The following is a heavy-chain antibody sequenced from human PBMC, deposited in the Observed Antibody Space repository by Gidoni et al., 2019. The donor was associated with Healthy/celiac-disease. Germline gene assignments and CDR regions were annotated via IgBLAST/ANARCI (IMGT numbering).Heavy chain of an antibody. V-gene: IGHV2-5*01. CDR1: GFSLSTSGVG. CDR3: AHRRYGDYPLDY. D-gene: IGHD4-17*01. J-gene: IGHJ4*02. Sequence: QITLKESGPTLVKPTQPLTLTCTFSGFSLSTSGVGVGWIRQPPGKALEWLALSYWNDDKRYSPSLKSRLTITKDTSKNQVVLTMTNMDPVDTATYYCAHRRYGDYPLDYWGQGTLVTVSS. CDR2: SYWNDDK.